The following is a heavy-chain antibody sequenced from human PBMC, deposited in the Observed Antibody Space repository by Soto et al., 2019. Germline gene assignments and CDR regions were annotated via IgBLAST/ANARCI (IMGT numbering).Heavy chain of an antibody. J-gene: IGHJ5*02. V-gene: IGHV4-61*01. CDR3: AREVGSSSWYIWFDP. Sequence: PSETLSLTCTVSGGSVSSGSYYWSWIRQPPGKGLEWIGYIYYSGSTNYNPSLKSRVTISVDTSKNQFSLKLSSVTAADTAVYYCAREVGSSSWYIWFDPWGQGTLVTVSS. D-gene: IGHD6-13*01. CDR2: IYYSGST. CDR1: GGSVSSGSYY.